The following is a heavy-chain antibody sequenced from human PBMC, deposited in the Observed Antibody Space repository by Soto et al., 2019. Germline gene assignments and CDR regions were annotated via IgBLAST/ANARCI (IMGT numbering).Heavy chain of an antibody. Sequence: SETLSLTCAVSGYSISSGYYWGWIRHPPWKGLELIGSIYHSGSTYYNPSLKSRVTISVDTSKNQFSLNLSSVTAAHTAVYYCSTGTTGTTSWGYYYGMDVWGQGTTITVS. D-gene: IGHD1-1*01. V-gene: IGHV4-38-2*01. CDR1: GYSISSGYY. J-gene: IGHJ6*02. CDR2: IYHSGST. CDR3: STGTTGTTSWGYYYGMDV.